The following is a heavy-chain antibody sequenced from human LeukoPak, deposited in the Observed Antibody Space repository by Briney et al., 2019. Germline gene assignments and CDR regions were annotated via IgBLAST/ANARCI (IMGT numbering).Heavy chain of an antibody. Sequence: SETLSLTCAVYGGSFSGYYWSWIRQPPGKGLEWIGEINHSGSTNYNPSLKSRVTISVDTSKNQFSLKLSSVTAADTAVYYCARLYGSGSYWGDYYYYYMDVWGKGTTVTVS. J-gene: IGHJ6*03. CDR2: INHSGST. V-gene: IGHV4-34*01. CDR3: ARLYGSGSYWGDYYYYYMDV. D-gene: IGHD3-10*01. CDR1: GGSFSGYY.